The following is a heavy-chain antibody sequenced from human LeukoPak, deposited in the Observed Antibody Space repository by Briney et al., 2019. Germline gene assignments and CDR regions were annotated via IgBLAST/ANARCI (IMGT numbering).Heavy chain of an antibody. J-gene: IGHJ4*02. Sequence: PGGSLRLSCAASGFTFDDYGMSWVRQAPGKGLEWVSGINWNGGSTGYADSVKGRSTISRDNAKNSLYLQMNSLRAEDTALYYCARVTAYYDSSGYSGYYYFDYWGQGTLVTVSS. CDR2: INWNGGST. CDR1: GFTFDDYG. V-gene: IGHV3-20*04. CDR3: ARVTAYYDSSGYSGYYYFDY. D-gene: IGHD3-22*01.